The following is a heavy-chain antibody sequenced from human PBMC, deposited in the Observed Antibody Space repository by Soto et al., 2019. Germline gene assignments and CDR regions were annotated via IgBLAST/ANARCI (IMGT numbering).Heavy chain of an antibody. CDR1: GFAFRTYA. CDR3: AKEWAGDAFDI. D-gene: IGHD6-19*01. J-gene: IGHJ3*02. Sequence: EVQLLESGGGLVQPGGSLRLSCAASGFAFRTYAMSWVRQAPGKGLEWVSSISFSGGTTYYADSVKGRFTISRDKSKNTLYLQMTSLRVEETAIYFCAKEWAGDAFDIWGQGTMVTVSS. V-gene: IGHV3-23*01. CDR2: ISFSGGTT.